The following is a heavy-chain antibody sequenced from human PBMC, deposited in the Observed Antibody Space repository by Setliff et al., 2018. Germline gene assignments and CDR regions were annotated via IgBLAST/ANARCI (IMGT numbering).Heavy chain of an antibody. CDR2: INPDSGDT. Sequence: ASVKVSCKVSGSSFTGHNLHWVRQAPGQGLEWMGWINPDSGDTHSPQQFQGRVTMTRDTSMSTVYMELTRLTSDDTAVYYCARGGGAPYSLAPYYHMDVWGKGTTVTVSS. J-gene: IGHJ6*03. D-gene: IGHD6-13*01. V-gene: IGHV1-2*02. CDR1: GSSFTGHN. CDR3: ARGGGAPYSLAPYYHMDV.